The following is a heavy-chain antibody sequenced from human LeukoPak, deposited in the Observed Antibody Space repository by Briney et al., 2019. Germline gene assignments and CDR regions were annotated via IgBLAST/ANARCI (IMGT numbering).Heavy chain of an antibody. J-gene: IGHJ4*02. CDR3: AEGGPYADFDY. CDR1: GFKFNNHW. Sequence: QSGGSLRLSCDASGFKFNNHWMSWIRQAPGKGLEWVANIKQDGSEKYYVDSVKGRFTISRDNAKNSLYLQMNSLRAEDTAVYYCAEGGPYADFDYWGQGILVSVSS. CDR2: IKQDGSEK. V-gene: IGHV3-7*01. D-gene: IGHD2-2*01.